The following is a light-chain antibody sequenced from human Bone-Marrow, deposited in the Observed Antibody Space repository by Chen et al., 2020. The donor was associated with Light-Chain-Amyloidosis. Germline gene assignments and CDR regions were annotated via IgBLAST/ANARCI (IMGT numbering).Light chain of an antibody. CDR3: QQYGTSPLT. Sequence: EIVLTQSPGTLSLSPGEGANLSCRASQTISSNYLTWYQQKFGQATRLLIYGSSSRATGIPDRFTGSGSGTDFTLTINRLEPEDFAMYYCQQYGTSPLTFGGGTKVAIK. J-gene: IGKJ4*01. CDR2: GSS. CDR1: QTISSNY. V-gene: IGKV3-20*01.